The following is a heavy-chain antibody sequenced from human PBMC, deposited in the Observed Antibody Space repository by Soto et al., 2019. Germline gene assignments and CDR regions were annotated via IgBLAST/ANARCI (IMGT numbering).Heavy chain of an antibody. J-gene: IGHJ6*02. Sequence: EVQLVESGGGLVKPGGSLRLSCAASDFSISNAWMNWVRQAPGKGLEWVGRIKTRSEGEATDYAAPLKDRFTISRDDSKNTLFLQMNSLKTEDTADYYCTTGSVEGVWGQGATVIVSS. D-gene: IGHD2-15*01. V-gene: IGHV3-15*07. CDR3: TTGSVEGV. CDR1: DFSISNAW. CDR2: IKTRSEGEAT.